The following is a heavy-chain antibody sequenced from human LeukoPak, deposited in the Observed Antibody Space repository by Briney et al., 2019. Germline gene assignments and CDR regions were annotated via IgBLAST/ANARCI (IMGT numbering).Heavy chain of an antibody. CDR1: GLTFSSYT. Sequence: GSLRLSCAASGLTFSSYTMNWVRQAPGKGLEWVSYISSSSSYTNYADSVKGRFTISRDNAKNSLYLQMNSLRAEGTAVYYCARALTYPYGGNSYGYWGQGTLVTVSS. CDR2: ISSSSSYT. CDR3: ARALTYPYGGNSYGY. V-gene: IGHV3-21*05. J-gene: IGHJ4*02. D-gene: IGHD4-23*01.